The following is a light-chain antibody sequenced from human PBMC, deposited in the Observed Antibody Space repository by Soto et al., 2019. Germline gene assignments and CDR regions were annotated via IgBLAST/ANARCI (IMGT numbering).Light chain of an antibody. Sequence: EIVLTQSPGTLSLSPGERATLSCRTSQSVSSSYLAWYQQRPGQAPRLLIHGTSSTATGIPDRFSGSASGTDLTLTISSLEPEDFVVYYCQQYGSSPPMYTFGQGTKVEIK. CDR3: QQYGSSPPMYT. J-gene: IGKJ2*01. V-gene: IGKV3-20*01. CDR1: QSVSSSY. CDR2: GTS.